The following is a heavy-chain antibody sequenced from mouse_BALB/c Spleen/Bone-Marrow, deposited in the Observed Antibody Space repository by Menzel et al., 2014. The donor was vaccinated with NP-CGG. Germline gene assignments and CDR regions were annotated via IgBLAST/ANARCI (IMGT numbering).Heavy chain of an antibody. Sequence: EVKLVESGGDLVKPGGSLKLSCAASGFTFSSYGMSWVRRTPDKRLEWVATISSGGSYTYYPDSVKGRFTISRDNAKNTLYLQMSSLKSEGTAMYYCARRGYGNSYWYFDVWGAGTTVTVSS. D-gene: IGHD2-10*02. CDR3: ARRGYGNSYWYFDV. CDR2: ISSGGSYT. V-gene: IGHV5-6*02. CDR1: GFTFSSYG. J-gene: IGHJ1*01.